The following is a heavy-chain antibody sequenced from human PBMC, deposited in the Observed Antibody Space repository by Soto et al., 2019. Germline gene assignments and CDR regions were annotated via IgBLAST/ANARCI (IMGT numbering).Heavy chain of an antibody. V-gene: IGHV5-10-1*01. D-gene: IGHD6-13*01. CDR1: GYSFTSYW. J-gene: IGHJ6*02. CDR3: ARFEPTLAAAGYYYYGMDV. CDR2: IDPSDSYT. Sequence: PGESLKISCKGSGYSFTSYWISRVRRMPGKGLEWMGRIDPSDSYTNYSPSFQGHVTISADKSISTAYLQWSSLKASDTAMYYCARFEPTLAAAGYYYYGMDVWGQGTTVTVSS.